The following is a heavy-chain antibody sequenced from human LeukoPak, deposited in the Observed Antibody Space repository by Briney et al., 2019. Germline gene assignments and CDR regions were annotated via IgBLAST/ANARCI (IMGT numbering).Heavy chain of an antibody. J-gene: IGHJ5*02. CDR3: TTGGIIITFGGVIDVP. Sequence: PGGSLRLSCAASGFTFSNAWMSWVRQAPGKGLEWVGRIKSRTDGGTTDYAVYAAPVKGRFTISRDDSKHTLYLQMNSLKTEDTAVYYCTTGGIIITFGGVIDVPWGQGTLVTVSS. CDR1: GFTFSNAW. CDR2: IKSRTDGGTT. D-gene: IGHD3-16*02. V-gene: IGHV3-15*01.